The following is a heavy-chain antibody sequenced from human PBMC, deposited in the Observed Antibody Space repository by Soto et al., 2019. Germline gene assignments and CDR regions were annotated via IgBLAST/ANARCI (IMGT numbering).Heavy chain of an antibody. CDR2: IYYSGST. Sequence: SETLSLTCTVSGGSISSYYWSWIRQPPGKGLEWIGYIYYSGSTNYNPSLKSRVTISVDRSKNQFSLKLSSVTAADTAVYYCARGGYSYGFDYWGQGTLVTVSS. D-gene: IGHD5-18*01. V-gene: IGHV4-59*12. CDR1: GGSISSYY. CDR3: ARGGYSYGFDY. J-gene: IGHJ4*02.